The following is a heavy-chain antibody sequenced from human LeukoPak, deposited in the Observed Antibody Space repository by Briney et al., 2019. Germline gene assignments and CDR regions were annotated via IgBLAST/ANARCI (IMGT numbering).Heavy chain of an antibody. V-gene: IGHV3-21*01. CDR2: ISSSSSYI. J-gene: IGHJ4*02. Sequence: PGGSLRLSCAASGFTFSSYSMNWVRQAPGKGLEWVSSISSSSSYIYYADSMKGRFTISRDNAKNSLYLQMNSLRAEDTAVYYCARDGIAVADYWGQGTLVTVSS. CDR3: ARDGIAVADY. CDR1: GFTFSSYS. D-gene: IGHD6-19*01.